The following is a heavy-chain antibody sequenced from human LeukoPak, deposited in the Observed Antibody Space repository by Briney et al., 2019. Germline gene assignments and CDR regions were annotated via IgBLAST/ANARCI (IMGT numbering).Heavy chain of an antibody. CDR1: GFTFSSYW. V-gene: IGHV3-74*01. D-gene: IGHD6-19*01. CDR2: INSDGSST. CDR3: ARSHIAVAGHIFDY. Sequence: EGSLRLSCAASGFTFSSYWMHWVRQAPGKGLVWVSRINSDGSSTSYADSVKGRFTISRDNAKNTLYLQMNSLRAEDTAVYYCARSHIAVAGHIFDYWGQGTLVTVSS. J-gene: IGHJ4*02.